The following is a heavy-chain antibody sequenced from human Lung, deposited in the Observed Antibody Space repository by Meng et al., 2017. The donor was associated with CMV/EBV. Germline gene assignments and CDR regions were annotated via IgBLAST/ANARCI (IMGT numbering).Heavy chain of an antibody. J-gene: IGHJ4*02. D-gene: IGHD1-26*01. CDR2: IDIDGRDI. CDR3: ARGVAETLGWEMGY. V-gene: IGHV3-74*03. CDR1: GFNLTRYW. Sequence: VQLVESGGGVFPAGGSLRLSCAVSGFNLTRYWMHWVREVPGKGLEWVSRIDIDGRDITYADSVRGRFSISRDDAKNTLYLQMNSLRIEDTAVYYCARGVAETLGWEMGYWGQGTLVTVSS.